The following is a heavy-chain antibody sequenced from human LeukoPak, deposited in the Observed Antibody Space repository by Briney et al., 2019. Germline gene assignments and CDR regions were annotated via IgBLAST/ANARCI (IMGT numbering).Heavy chain of an antibody. CDR1: GYTFSNYF. D-gene: IGHD4-23*01. J-gene: IGHJ4*02. CDR2: TLPIHGVT. CDR3: AREEGGGLFDY. Sequence: ASVTVSCNASGYTFSNYFLHWVRQAPGQGLEWMGATLPIHGVTTYAQKFQGKVTMTGDTSTSTVYLDLSSLRSEDTAVYYCAREEGGGLFDYWGQGTLVTVSS. V-gene: IGHV1-46*01.